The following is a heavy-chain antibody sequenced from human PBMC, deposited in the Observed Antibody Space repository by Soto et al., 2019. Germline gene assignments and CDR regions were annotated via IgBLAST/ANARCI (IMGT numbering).Heavy chain of an antibody. CDR2: IYPGDSDT. CDR1: GYSFTSYW. J-gene: IGHJ6*02. V-gene: IGHV5-51*01. CDR3: ARHGPSYYYDSSGSLIYYYYGMDV. Sequence: EESLKISCKGSGYSFTSYWIGWVRQMPGKGLEWMGIIYPGDSDTRYSPSFQGQVTISADKSISTAYLQWSSLKASDTAMYYCARHGPSYYYDSSGSLIYYYYGMDVWGQGTTVTVSS. D-gene: IGHD3-22*01.